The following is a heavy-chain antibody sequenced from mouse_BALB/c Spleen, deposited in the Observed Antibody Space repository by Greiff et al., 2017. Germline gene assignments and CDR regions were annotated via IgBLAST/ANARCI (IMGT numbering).Heavy chain of an antibody. J-gene: IGHJ1*01. Sequence: EVKLMESGGGLVQPGGSRKLSCAASGFTFSSFGMHWVRQAPEKGLEWVAYISSGSSTIYYADTVKGRFTISRDNPKNTLFLQMTSLRSEDTAMYYCARSGGPSGVIGYFDVWGAGTTVTVSS. CDR3: ARSGGPSGVIGYFDV. CDR2: ISSGSSTI. V-gene: IGHV5-17*02. CDR1: GFTFSSFG. D-gene: IGHD3-1*01.